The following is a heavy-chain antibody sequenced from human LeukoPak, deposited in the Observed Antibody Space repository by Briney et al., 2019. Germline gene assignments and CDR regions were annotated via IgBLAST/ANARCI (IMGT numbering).Heavy chain of an antibody. CDR1: GYTFTTYG. D-gene: IGHD6-19*01. CDR2: TNPKSGGT. V-gene: IGHV1-2*02. CDR3: ARAEYSSGWFDY. J-gene: IGHJ4*02. Sequence: ASVKVSCKASGYTFTTYGISWVRQAPGQGLEWMGWTNPKSGGTKYAQKFQGRVTLTRDTSINTAYMELSRLLSDDTAVYFCARAEYSSGWFDYWGQGTLVTVSS.